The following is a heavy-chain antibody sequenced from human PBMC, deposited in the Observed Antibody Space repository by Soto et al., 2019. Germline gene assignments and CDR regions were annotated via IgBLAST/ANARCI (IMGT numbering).Heavy chain of an antibody. D-gene: IGHD3-9*01. V-gene: IGHV1-69*13. CDR3: ARGDATKIVVTTYYAMDV. J-gene: IGHJ6*02. Sequence: ASVKVSCKASGGSLSNYGISWVRQAPGQGLEWMGGIIPVFGTANYAQKFQGRVTITADESTSIVYMDVTSLRSEDTAVYYCARGDATKIVVTTYYAMDVWGQGTTVT. CDR1: GGSLSNYG. CDR2: IIPVFGTA.